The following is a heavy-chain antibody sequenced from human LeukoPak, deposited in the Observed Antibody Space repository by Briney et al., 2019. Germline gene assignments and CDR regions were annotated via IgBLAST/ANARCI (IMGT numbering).Heavy chain of an antibody. D-gene: IGHD2-2*01. CDR2: ISKSGDDT. CDR1: GFDFSTYA. J-gene: IGHJ1*01. V-gene: IGHV3-64*01. Sequence: GGSLRLSCAASGFDFSTYAMHWVRLTPGKGLEFVSAISKSGDDTSYGNDVKGRFTISRDNIKNTVDLEMGSLRVDDTGIYYCARIPEYWGQGTVDPVSS. CDR3: ARIPEY.